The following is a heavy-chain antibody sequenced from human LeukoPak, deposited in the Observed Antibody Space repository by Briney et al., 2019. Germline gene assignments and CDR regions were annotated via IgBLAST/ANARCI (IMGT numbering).Heavy chain of an antibody. CDR1: GFTFSPYA. Sequence: GGSLRLSCVASGFTFSPYAMHWVRQGPGKGLEWVAVISSGGTTKYYTDSVKGRFTISRDDSKNTLYLHLNSLRLGDTAVYYCASHRVFAFDVWGQGRMVTVSS. CDR3: ASHRVFAFDV. D-gene: IGHD5/OR15-5a*01. CDR2: ISSGGTTK. J-gene: IGHJ3*01. V-gene: IGHV3-30-3*01.